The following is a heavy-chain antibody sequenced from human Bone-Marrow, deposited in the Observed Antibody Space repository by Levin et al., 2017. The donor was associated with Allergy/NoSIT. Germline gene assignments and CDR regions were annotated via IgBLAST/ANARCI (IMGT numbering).Heavy chain of an antibody. D-gene: IGHD3-9*01. CDR1: GGSIRSSNYY. Sequence: SQTLSLTCSVSGGSIRSSNYYWGWIRQPPGKGLEWIGSIYYSGSTYYNPSLRSRVAISVDTSKKQISLELSSVTAADTAVYYCARGWQYYDILTGYGLDGWGQGITVTVSS. CDR2: IYYSGST. V-gene: IGHV4-39*01. J-gene: IGHJ6*02. CDR3: ARGWQYYDILTGYGLDG.